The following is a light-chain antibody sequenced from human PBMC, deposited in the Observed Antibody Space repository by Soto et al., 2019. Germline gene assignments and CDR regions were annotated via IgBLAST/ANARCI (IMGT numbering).Light chain of an antibody. CDR2: GTS. CDR1: QSLSSIHLGWY. CDR3: QQYGSSHPIT. V-gene: IGKV3-20*01. J-gene: IGKJ5*01. Sequence: EIVLTQSPGTLSLSPGERATLSCRASQSLSSIHLGWYLAWYQQNPGQTPRLLIYGTSSRATGIPDRFSGSGSGTDSALTISRLEPEDVAVDYCQQYGSSHPITFGQGTRLEIK.